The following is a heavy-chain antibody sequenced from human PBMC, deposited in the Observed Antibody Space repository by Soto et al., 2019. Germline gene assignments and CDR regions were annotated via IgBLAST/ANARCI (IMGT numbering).Heavy chain of an antibody. J-gene: IGHJ4*02. CDR1: GVSISSGGYY. V-gene: IGHV4-61*08. Sequence: SETLSLTCTVSGVSISSGGYYWSWIRQHPGKGLEWIGYIYYTGSAKYNPSLKSRVTISIDTSRNQFSLKLSSVTAADTAVYYCAREIGNSVFDSWGQGTLVTVSS. CDR2: IYYTGSA. CDR3: AREIGNSVFDS. D-gene: IGHD4-4*01.